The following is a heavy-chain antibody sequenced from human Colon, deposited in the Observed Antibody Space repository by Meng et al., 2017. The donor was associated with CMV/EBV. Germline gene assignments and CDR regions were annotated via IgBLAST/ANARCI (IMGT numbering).Heavy chain of an antibody. D-gene: IGHD5-12*01. CDR1: GGSISTSS. CDR3: VRGGYSGTQTGGVQEY. V-gene: IGHV4-4*07. CDR2: LSTNRNT. Sequence: GPGAVHAWDSVALTRTVSGGSISTSSWSWTPKPPGGVREWPGRLSTNRNTAYTPSLNSRATIWLDTSNNQFSLKLTSVTAADTAVYYCVRGGYSGTQTGGVQEYWGQGTLVTVSS. J-gene: IGHJ4*02.